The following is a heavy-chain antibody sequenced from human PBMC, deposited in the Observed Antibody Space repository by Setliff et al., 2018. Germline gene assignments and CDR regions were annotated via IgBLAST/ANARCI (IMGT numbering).Heavy chain of an antibody. D-gene: IGHD2-15*01. CDR1: GFTFSSYR. J-gene: IGHJ4*02. CDR3: ARTCSGSGCYAGLES. CDR2: IWDDGGNK. Sequence: GGSLRLSCAASGFTFSSYRMRWVRQAPGKGLEWVAVIWDDGGNKYHADSVKGRFTISRDNSKNTLYLQMNSLRPEDTAVYYCARTCSGSGCYAGLESWGQGTPVTVSS. V-gene: IGHV3-33*08.